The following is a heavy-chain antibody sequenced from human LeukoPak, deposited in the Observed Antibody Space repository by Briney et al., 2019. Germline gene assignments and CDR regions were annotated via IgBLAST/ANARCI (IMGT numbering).Heavy chain of an antibody. CDR2: ISYDGSNK. CDR3: AKDLYSYHNYYYYGMDV. D-gene: IGHD5-18*01. Sequence: GRSLRLSCAASGFTFSSYGMHWVRQAPGKGLEWVAVISYDGSNKYYADSVKGRFTISRDNSKNTLYLQMNSLRAEDTAVYYCAKDLYSYHNYYYYGMDVWGQGTTVTVSS. CDR1: GFTFSSYG. V-gene: IGHV3-30*18. J-gene: IGHJ6*02.